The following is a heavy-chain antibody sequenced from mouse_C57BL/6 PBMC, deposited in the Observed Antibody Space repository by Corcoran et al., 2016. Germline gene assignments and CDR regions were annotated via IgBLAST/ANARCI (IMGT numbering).Heavy chain of an antibody. D-gene: IGHD2-5*01. J-gene: IGHJ4*01. CDR1: GYTFTDYY. Sequence: EVQLQQSGPELVKPGASVKISCKASGYTFTDYYMNWVKQSHGKSLEWIGDINPNNGGTSYNQKFKGKATLTVDKSSSTAYMELRSLTSEDSAVYYCARTHSNYEGCYAMDYWGQGTSVTVSS. CDR2: INPNNGGT. V-gene: IGHV1-26*01. CDR3: ARTHSNYEGCYAMDY.